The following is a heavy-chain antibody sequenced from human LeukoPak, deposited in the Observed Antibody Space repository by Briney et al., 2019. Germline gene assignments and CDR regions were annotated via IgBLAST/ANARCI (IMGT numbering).Heavy chain of an antibody. CDR2: IYDSGNE. V-gene: IGHV4-39*01. CDR1: GGSISTSAFY. CDR3: ARQISDYYYYYMDV. Sequence: SETLSLTCTVSGGSISTSAFYWGWIRQPPGKGLEWIGSIYDSGNEFYNPSLKSRVTISADTSKNQFSLKLNSVTAADTAMYYCARQISDYYYYYMDVWGEGIAVTVSS. D-gene: IGHD2/OR15-2a*01. J-gene: IGHJ6*03.